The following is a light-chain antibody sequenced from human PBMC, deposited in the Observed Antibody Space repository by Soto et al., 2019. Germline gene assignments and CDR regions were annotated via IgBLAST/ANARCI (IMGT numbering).Light chain of an antibody. CDR1: QSVGTF. J-gene: IGKJ2*01. Sequence: EVVLTQSPVTLSLSPGERATLSCRASQSVGTFLAWYQQKPGQAPRLIIYDTSNRATGIPARFSGTGSGTDFALTISSXEPXXXXXXXXXXXXNWPRTFGQGTKLDIK. CDR2: DTS. CDR3: XXXXNWPRT. V-gene: IGKV3-11*01.